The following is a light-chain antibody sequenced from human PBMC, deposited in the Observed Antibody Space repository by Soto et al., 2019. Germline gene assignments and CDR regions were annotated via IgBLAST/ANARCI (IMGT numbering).Light chain of an antibody. CDR1: TGAVTSGNW. CDR3: LLYFGGAQPCV. Sequence: QTVVTQEPSLTVSPGGTVTLTCASSTGAVTSGNWPNWFQQKPGQAPRPLIFTTTNKHSWTPARFSGFLLGGKAALTLSGVQPEDEADYYCLLYFGGAQPCVFGGGTKLTVL. J-gene: IGLJ3*02. V-gene: IGLV7-43*01. CDR2: TTT.